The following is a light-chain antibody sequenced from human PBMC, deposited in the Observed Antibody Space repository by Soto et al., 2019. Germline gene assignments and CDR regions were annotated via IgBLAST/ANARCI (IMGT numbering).Light chain of an antibody. V-gene: IGLV2-8*01. CDR1: SSDVGGYNY. Sequence: QYVLTQPPSASGSPGQSVTISCTGTSSDVGGYNYVSWYQQHPGKAPKLMIYEVSKRPSGVPDRFSGSKSGNTASLTVSGLQAEDEADYYCSSYAGSNNFVVFGGGTKLPS. J-gene: IGLJ2*01. CDR3: SSYAGSNNFVV. CDR2: EVS.